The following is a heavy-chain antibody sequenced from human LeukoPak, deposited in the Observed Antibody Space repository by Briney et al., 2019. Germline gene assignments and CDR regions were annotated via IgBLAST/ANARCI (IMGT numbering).Heavy chain of an antibody. V-gene: IGHV1-46*01. CDR1: GYTFTSYY. CDR3: ARALVVVAANRVGGYFDY. J-gene: IGHJ4*02. CDR2: INPSGGST. Sequence: APVKVSCKASGYTFTSYYMHWVRQAPGQGLEWMGIINPSGGSTSYAQKFQGRVTMTRDTSTSTVYMELSSLRSEDTAVYYCARALVVVAANRVGGYFDYWGQGTLVTVSS. D-gene: IGHD2-15*01.